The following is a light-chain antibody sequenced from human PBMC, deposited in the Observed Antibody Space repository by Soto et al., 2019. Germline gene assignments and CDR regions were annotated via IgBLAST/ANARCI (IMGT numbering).Light chain of an antibody. CDR1: SSDIGTYNY. V-gene: IGLV2-14*03. CDR3: TSYTSSRTVV. Sequence: QSALAQPASVSGSPGQSITISCTGTSSDIGTYNYVSWYQQHAGKVPKLMIYDVSNRPSGVSDRFSGSKSGNTASLTISGLRAEDEADYYCTSYTSSRTVVFGGGTKLTVL. J-gene: IGLJ2*01. CDR2: DVS.